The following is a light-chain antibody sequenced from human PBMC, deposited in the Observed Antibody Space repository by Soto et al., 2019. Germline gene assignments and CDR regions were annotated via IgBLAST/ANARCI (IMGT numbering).Light chain of an antibody. CDR1: QGLSTW. CDR2: AAS. V-gene: IGKV1D-12*01. J-gene: IGKJ3*01. Sequence: DIQLTQYPSSVSASVGDRVNITCRASQGLSTWLAWYQQKPGKAPKLLIYAASNLQNGVPSRFSGSGSGTNFTLTITNLQSEDFATYFGQQANSFPFTFGPGTKVDVK. CDR3: QQANSFPFT.